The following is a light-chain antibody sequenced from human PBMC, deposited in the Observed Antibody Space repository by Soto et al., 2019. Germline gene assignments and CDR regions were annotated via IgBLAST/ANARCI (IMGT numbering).Light chain of an antibody. CDR2: EVN. CDR1: SSDVGAFNY. CDR3: SSYTSSGTLYV. V-gene: IGLV2-14*01. J-gene: IGLJ1*01. Sequence: QSVLTQPASVSGSPGQSITSSCTGTSSDVGAFNYVSWFQHHPGKAPKLMISEVNNRPSGVSTRFSGSKSGDTASLTISGLQAEDEADYYCSSYTSSGTLYVFGTGTKVTVL.